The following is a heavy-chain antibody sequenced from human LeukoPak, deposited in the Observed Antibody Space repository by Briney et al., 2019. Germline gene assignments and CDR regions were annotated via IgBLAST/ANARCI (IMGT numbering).Heavy chain of an antibody. J-gene: IGHJ4*02. V-gene: IGHV1-2*06. CDR2: INPNSGGT. Sequence: ASVKVSCKASGYTFTGYYMHWVRQAPGQGLEWMGRINPNSGGTNYAQKFQGRVTMTRDTSISTAYMELSRLRSDDTAVYYCARDSDVLRYFDWSRHFDYWGQETLVTVSS. D-gene: IGHD3-9*01. CDR3: ARDSDVLRYFDWSRHFDY. CDR1: GYTFTGYY.